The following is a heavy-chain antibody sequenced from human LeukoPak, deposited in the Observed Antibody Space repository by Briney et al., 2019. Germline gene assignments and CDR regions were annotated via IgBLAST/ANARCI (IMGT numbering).Heavy chain of an antibody. Sequence: SETLSLTCTVSGGSISSYYWSWIRQPPGKGLEWIGYIYYSGSTNYNPSLKSRVTISVDRSKNQFSLKLSSVTAADTAVYYCARGEGGYYDSSGYLPVNWGQGTLVTVSS. D-gene: IGHD3-22*01. CDR3: ARGEGGYYDSSGYLPVN. J-gene: IGHJ4*02. CDR1: GGSISSYY. CDR2: IYYSGST. V-gene: IGHV4-59*12.